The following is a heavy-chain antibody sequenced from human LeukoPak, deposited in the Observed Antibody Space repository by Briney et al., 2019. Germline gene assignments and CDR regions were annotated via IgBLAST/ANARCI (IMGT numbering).Heavy chain of an antibody. CDR1: GFTFSSYW. D-gene: IGHD3/OR15-3a*01. CDR2: INSDGSST. Sequence: PGGSLRLSCAASGFTFSSYWMHWVRQAPGKGLVWVSRINSDGSSTSYADSVKGRFTISRDNAKNTLYLQTNSLRAEDTAVYYCARVRRRTGYSSFDYWGQGTLVTVSS. V-gene: IGHV3-74*01. CDR3: ARVRRRTGYSSFDY. J-gene: IGHJ4*02.